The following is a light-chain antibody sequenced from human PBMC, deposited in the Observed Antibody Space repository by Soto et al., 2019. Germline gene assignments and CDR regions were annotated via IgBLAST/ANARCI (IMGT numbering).Light chain of an antibody. CDR2: RNN. J-gene: IGLJ3*02. CDR3: AAWDDSLRVWV. V-gene: IGLV1-47*01. CDR1: SSNIGSNY. Sequence: QSALTQPPSASGTPGQRVTISCSGSSSNIGSNYVYWYQQLPGTAPKLLIYRNNQRPSGVPDRFSGSKSGTSASLAISGLRSEDEADYYCAAWDDSLRVWVFGGGTKVTVL.